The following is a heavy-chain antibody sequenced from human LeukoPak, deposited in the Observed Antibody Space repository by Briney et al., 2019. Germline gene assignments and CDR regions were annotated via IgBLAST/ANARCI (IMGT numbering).Heavy chain of an antibody. D-gene: IGHD3-10*01. V-gene: IGHV3-9*01. CDR1: GFTFDDYA. CDR2: ISWSSGSI. CDR3: AKDFHSSYYYGSGSYFDY. J-gene: IGHJ4*02. Sequence: SLRLSCAASGFTFDDYAMHWVRQAPGKGLEWVSGISWSSGSIGYADSVKGRFTISRDNAKNSLYLQMNSLRAEDTALYYCAKDFHSSYYYGSGSYFDYWGQGTLVTVSS.